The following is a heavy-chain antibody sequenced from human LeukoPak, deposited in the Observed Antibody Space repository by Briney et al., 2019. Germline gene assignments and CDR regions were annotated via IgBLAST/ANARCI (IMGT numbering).Heavy chain of an antibody. V-gene: IGHV3-11*01. CDR3: ARTKNYDYSLWDV. D-gene: IGHD3-3*01. CDR1: GFTFSDYY. Sequence: GGSLRLSCAASGFTFSDYYMSWIRQAPGKGLEWVSYISSSGTTIYYADSVKGRFTISRDNADNSRYLQMNSLRAEDTAVYYCARTKNYDYSLWDVWGQGTTVTVSS. CDR2: ISSSGTTI. J-gene: IGHJ6*01.